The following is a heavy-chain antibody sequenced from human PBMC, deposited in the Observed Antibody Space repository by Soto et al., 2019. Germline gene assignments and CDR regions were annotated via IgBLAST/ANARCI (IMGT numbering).Heavy chain of an antibody. CDR3: ARVLGDDLLTGYSDVDTALGVFDF. Sequence: PSETLSLTCTVSGGSTSSSSYYWGWIRQPPGKGLEWIGSIYYSGNTYYNPSLKSRVTTSVDTSKNQFSLILSSVTAADTAVYYCARVLGDDLLTGYSDVDTALGVFDFWGRGTLVTVSS. V-gene: IGHV4-39*07. CDR2: IYYSGNT. CDR1: GGSTSSSSYY. J-gene: IGHJ4*02. D-gene: IGHD3-9*01.